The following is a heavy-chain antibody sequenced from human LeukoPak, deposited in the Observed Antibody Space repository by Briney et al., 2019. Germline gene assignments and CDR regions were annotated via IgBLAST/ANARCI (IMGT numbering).Heavy chain of an antibody. CDR1: GGSFSGYY. V-gene: IGHV4-34*01. CDR2: INHSGST. J-gene: IGHJ5*02. CDR3: AGMATTSRGYNWFDP. Sequence: PSETLSLTCAVYGGSFSGYYWSWIRQPPGKGLEWIGEINHSGSTNYNPSLKSRVTISVDTSKNQFSLKLSSVTAADTAVYYCAGMATTSRGYNWFDPWDQGTLVTVSA. D-gene: IGHD5-24*01.